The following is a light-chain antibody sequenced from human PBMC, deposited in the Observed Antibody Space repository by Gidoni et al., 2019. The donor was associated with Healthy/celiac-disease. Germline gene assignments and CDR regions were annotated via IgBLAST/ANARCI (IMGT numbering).Light chain of an antibody. V-gene: IGKV3-11*01. CDR3: QQRSNWPPL. Sequence: DIVLTHSPATLSLSTGERATLSCRASQSVSSYLAWYQQKPGQAPRLLIYDASNRATGIPARFSGSGSGTDFTLTISSLEPEDFAVYYCQQRSNWPPLFGGGTKVEIK. CDR2: DAS. CDR1: QSVSSY. J-gene: IGKJ4*01.